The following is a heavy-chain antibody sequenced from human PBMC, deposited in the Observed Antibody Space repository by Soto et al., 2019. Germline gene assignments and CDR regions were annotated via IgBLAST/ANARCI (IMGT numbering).Heavy chain of an antibody. J-gene: IGHJ4*02. CDR3: ARRGLYSSSPFDS. V-gene: IGHV4-39*01. CDR2: IYYTGST. D-gene: IGHD6-6*01. CDR1: GGSITSTGYY. Sequence: SETLSLSCTVSGGSITSTGYYWGWIRQPPGKGLECLGTIYYTGSTYYNPSLKSRVSMSVDMSKTQFSLSLNSVTAADTAVYYCARRGLYSSSPFDSWGQGTLVTVSS.